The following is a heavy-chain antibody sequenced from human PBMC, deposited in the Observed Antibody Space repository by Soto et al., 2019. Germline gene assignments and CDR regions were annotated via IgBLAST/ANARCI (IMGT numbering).Heavy chain of an antibody. V-gene: IGHV4-30-4*01. CDR3: ARVTLSITGTTGGV. CDR2: IYYGGST. CDR1: GGSISSGDYY. J-gene: IGHJ4*02. D-gene: IGHD1-7*01. Sequence: LSLTCTVSGGSISSGDYYWSWIRPPPGKGLEWIGYIYYGGSTYYNPSLKSRVTISVDTSKNQFSLKLSSVTAADTAVYYCARVTLSITGTTGGVWGQGTLVTVSS.